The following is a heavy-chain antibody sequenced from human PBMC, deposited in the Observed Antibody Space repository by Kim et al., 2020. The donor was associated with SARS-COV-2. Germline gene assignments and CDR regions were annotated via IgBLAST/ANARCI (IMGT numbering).Heavy chain of an antibody. CDR1: GGSFSGYY. D-gene: IGHD2-15*01. V-gene: IGHV4-34*01. J-gene: IGHJ2*01. Sequence: SETLSLTCAVYGGSFSGYYWSWIRQPPGKGLEWIGEINHSGSTNYNPSLKSRVTISVDTSKNQFSLKLSSVTAADTAVYYCARGGTVVVVAATRGWYFDLWGRGTLVTVSS. CDR2: INHSGST. CDR3: ARGGTVVVVAATRGWYFDL.